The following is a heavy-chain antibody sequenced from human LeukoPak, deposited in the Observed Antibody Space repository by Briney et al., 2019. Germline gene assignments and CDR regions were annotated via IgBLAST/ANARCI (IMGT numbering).Heavy chain of an antibody. D-gene: IGHD2-21*02. J-gene: IGHJ4*02. CDR1: GGSISSGGYY. CDR2: IYYSGST. Sequence: SETLSLTCTVSGGSISSGGYYWSWIRQHPGKGPEWIGYIYYSGSTYYNPSLKSRVTISVDTSKNQFSLKLSSVTAADTAVYYCARREVVTGFDYWGQGTLVTVSS. V-gene: IGHV4-31*03. CDR3: ARREVVTGFDY.